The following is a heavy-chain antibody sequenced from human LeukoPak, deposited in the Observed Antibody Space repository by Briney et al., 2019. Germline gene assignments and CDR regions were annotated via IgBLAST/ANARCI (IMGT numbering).Heavy chain of an antibody. J-gene: IGHJ2*01. V-gene: IGHV3-74*01. D-gene: IGHD1-14*01. CDR3: ARANPADFNL. Sequence: PGGSLRLSCVASEFTFSNYWIHWVRQPPGKGPVWVSRIRYDGIVTNYADSVEGRFTISRDNAKNTVHLQMNSLRDDDTAVYYCARANPADFNLWGRGTLVTVSS. CDR1: EFTFSNYW. CDR2: IRYDGIVT.